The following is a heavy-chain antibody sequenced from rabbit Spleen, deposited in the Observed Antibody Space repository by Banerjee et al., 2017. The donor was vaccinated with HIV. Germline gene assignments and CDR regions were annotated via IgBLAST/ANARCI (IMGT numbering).Heavy chain of an antibody. CDR3: ARSDGAVSSYAGYSNL. D-gene: IGHD8-1*01. J-gene: IGHJ4*01. V-gene: IGHV1S45*01. Sequence: QEQLEESGGDLVQPEGSLTLTCKASGFSLSSDYYICWVRQAPGKGLEWIACIYGGDMHSTAYASWAKGRFTISKTSSTTVTLQMTSLTAADTATYFCARSDGAVSSYAGYSNLWGPGTLVTVS. CDR2: IYGGDMHST. CDR1: GFSLSSDYY.